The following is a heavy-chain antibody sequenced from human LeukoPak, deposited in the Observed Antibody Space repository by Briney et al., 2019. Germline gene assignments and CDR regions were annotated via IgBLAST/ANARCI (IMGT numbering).Heavy chain of an antibody. D-gene: IGHD4-17*01. CDR1: GGTFSSYA. V-gene: IGHV1-69*04. CDR3: AREGYGDYGQDY. Sequence: GASVKVSCKASGGTFSSYAISWVRQAPGQGLEWMGRIIPILGIANYAQKFQGRVTITADKSTSTAYMELSSLRSEDTAVYYCAREGYGDYGQDYWGQGTLVTASS. CDR2: IIPILGIA. J-gene: IGHJ4*02.